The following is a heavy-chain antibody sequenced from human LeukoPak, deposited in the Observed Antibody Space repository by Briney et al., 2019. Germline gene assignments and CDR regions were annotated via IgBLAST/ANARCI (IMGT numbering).Heavy chain of an antibody. CDR1: GYTFTGY. Sequence: GASVKVSCKASGYTFTGYMHWVRQAPGQGLEWMGWINPNSGGTNYAQKFQGRATMTWDTSISTAYMELSRLRSDDTAVYYCVRASKSVVRFLEWTPIDYWGQGTLVTVSS. CDR2: INPNSGGT. V-gene: IGHV1-2*02. CDR3: VRASKSVVRFLEWTPIDY. D-gene: IGHD3-3*01. J-gene: IGHJ4*02.